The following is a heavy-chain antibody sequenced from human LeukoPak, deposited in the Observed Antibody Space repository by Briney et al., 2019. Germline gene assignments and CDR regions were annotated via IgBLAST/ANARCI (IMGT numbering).Heavy chain of an antibody. Sequence: GGSLRLSCGAPGFTFSSYGMHWVRQAPGKGLEWVAFIRNDGRNKYYADSVKGRFTISRDNSKNTLYLQMNSLRAEDTAVYYCARDHGFASPDVWGKGTTVTISS. CDR3: ARDHGFASPDV. V-gene: IGHV3-30*02. J-gene: IGHJ6*04. CDR2: IRNDGRNK. D-gene: IGHD3-10*01. CDR1: GFTFSSYG.